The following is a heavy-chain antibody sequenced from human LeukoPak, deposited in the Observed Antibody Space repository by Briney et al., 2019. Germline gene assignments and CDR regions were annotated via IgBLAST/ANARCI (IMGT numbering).Heavy chain of an antibody. D-gene: IGHD2-15*01. V-gene: IGHV3-49*04. Sequence: GGSLRLSCTASGFTFCDYAMSWVRQAPGKGLEWVGFIRSKGYGGTTEYAASVKGRFTISRDDSKSIAYLQMNSLKTEDTAVYYCTRPSAKYCSAGSCYPPRDYWGQGTLVTVSS. CDR2: IRSKGYGGTT. CDR3: TRPSAKYCSAGSCYPPRDY. J-gene: IGHJ4*02. CDR1: GFTFCDYA.